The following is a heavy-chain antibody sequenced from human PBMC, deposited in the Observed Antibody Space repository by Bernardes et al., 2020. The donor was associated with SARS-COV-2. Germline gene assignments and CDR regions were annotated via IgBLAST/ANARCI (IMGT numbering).Heavy chain of an antibody. CDR1: GFTFTNYA. D-gene: IGHD2-2*01. Sequence: GGSLRLSCAASGFTFTNYAMNWVRQAPGKGLEWVSVISGSGATTYYEDSVKGRFTISRDNSKNTLYLQMNSLRADDTAVYYCAKEGGGHSGYDFLCPFDYWGQGALVTVSSGSASAPTLFPLVVVPAAPLLIWFDPWGQGTLVTVSS. CDR3: AKEGGGHSGYDFLCPFDYWGQGALVTVSSGSASAPTLFPLVVVPAAPLLIWFDP. CDR2: ISGSGATT. J-gene: IGHJ5*02. V-gene: IGHV3-23*01.